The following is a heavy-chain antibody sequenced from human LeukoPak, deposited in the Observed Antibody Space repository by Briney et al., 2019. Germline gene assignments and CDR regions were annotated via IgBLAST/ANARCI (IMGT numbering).Heavy chain of an antibody. D-gene: IGHD3-16*02. CDR3: ARGVYDYVWGSYRVVAFDI. CDR2: INTNTGNP. J-gene: IGHJ3*02. V-gene: IGHV7-4-1*02. CDR1: GYTFTRYA. Sequence: ASVKVSCKASGYTFTRYAMNWVRQAPGQGLEWMGWINTNTGNPTYAQGFTGRFVFSLDTSVSTAYLQISSLKAEDTAVYYCARGVYDYVWGSYRVVAFDIWGQGTMVTVSS.